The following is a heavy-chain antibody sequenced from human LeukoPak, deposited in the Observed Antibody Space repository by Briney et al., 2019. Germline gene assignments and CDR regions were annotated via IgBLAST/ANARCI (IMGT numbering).Heavy chain of an antibody. Sequence: GGSLRLSCAASGFTFSTYAMHWVRQAPGKGLEWVAVISYDGSSKYYADSVKGRFTISRDNSKNTLYLQMNSLRAEDTAVYYCARDTYYYDSRSGLWDWGQGTMVTVSS. J-gene: IGHJ3*01. V-gene: IGHV3-30*14. CDR1: GFTFSTYA. CDR3: ARDTYYYDSRSGLWD. CDR2: ISYDGSSK. D-gene: IGHD3-22*01.